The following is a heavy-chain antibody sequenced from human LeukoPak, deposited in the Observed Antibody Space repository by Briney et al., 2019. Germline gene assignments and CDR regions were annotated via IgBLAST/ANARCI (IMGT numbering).Heavy chain of an antibody. D-gene: IGHD5-12*01. CDR3: AKDTVASSFDH. Sequence: PGGSLRLSCAGSGFTLSSDWVRWVRHVPGKGLVWVARISRESDGSGTNYADSVKGRFSISRDRATNTVHLQMNSLRAEDTAVYYCAKDTVASSFDHWGQGTLVTVSS. J-gene: IGHJ4*02. V-gene: IGHV3-74*01. CDR2: ISRESDGSGT. CDR1: GFTLSSDW.